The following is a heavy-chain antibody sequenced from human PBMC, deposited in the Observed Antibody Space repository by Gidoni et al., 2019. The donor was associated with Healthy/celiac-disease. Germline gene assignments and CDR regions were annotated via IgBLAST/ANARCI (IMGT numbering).Heavy chain of an antibody. CDR1: GFTFSSYG. V-gene: IGHV3-30*18. CDR2: ISYDGRNQ. J-gene: IGHJ6*02. D-gene: IGHD3-10*01. Sequence: QVQLVESGGGVVQPGRSLRLSCAASGFTFSSYGMHGVRQAPGKGLEWVAVISYDGRNQYYADSVKGRFTISRDNSKNTLYLQMNSLRAEDTAVYYCAKDMARITWFGELLWTGMDVWGQGTTVTVSS. CDR3: AKDMARITWFGELLWTGMDV.